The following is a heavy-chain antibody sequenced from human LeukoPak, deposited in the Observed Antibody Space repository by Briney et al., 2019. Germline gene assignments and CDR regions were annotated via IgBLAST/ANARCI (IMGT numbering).Heavy chain of an antibody. CDR2: IKQDGSEK. V-gene: IGHV3-7*01. D-gene: IGHD3-3*01. CDR1: GFTFSSYW. Sequence: PGGSLRLSCAASGFTFSSYWMSWVRQAPGKGLEWVANIKQDGSEKYYVDSVKGRFTISRDNAKNSLYLQMNSLRAEDTAVYYCARGPYDFWSGYQPYYFDYWGQGTLVTVSS. J-gene: IGHJ4*02. CDR3: ARGPYDFWSGYQPYYFDY.